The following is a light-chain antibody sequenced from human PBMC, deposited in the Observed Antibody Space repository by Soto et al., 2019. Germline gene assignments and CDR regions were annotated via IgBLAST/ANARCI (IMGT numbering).Light chain of an antibody. CDR2: QDN. Sequence: SYDLTQPPSVSVSPGQTASITCSGDKLGDRYAAWYQQKPGQSPVLVIYQDNKRPSGIPERISGSNSGNSATLTISGTQSMDEADYYCQAWDSSTLYVFGTGTKLTVL. CDR3: QAWDSSTLYV. CDR1: KLGDRY. V-gene: IGLV3-1*01. J-gene: IGLJ1*01.